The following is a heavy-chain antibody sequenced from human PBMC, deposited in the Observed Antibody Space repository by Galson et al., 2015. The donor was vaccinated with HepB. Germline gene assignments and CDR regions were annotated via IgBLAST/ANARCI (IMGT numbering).Heavy chain of an antibody. J-gene: IGHJ2*01. D-gene: IGHD3-3*01. CDR3: ARGLSDFWNRYYYFDL. Sequence: SLRLSCAASGFTFNRYWMYWVRQAPGKGLEWVANIKHDGTEKYSVDSVKGRFTVSRDNAKNSLYLQMNSLIAEDTAVYYCARGLSDFWNRYYYFDLWGRGTQVTVSS. CDR1: GFTFNRYW. CDR2: IKHDGTEK. V-gene: IGHV3-7*03.